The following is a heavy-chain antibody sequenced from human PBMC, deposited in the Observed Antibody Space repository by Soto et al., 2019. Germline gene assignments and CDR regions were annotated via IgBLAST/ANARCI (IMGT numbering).Heavy chain of an antibody. Sequence: QVHLVQSGAEVKKPGASVKVSCKTSGYTFTRYGISWVRQAPGQGLEWMGWISGYDGRTNFAQKVQDRVTMTPDTSTRTVYRELRSLSSVDTAVYYCAREGVVPYYYYGMDVWGQGTTVTVS. V-gene: IGHV1-18*01. CDR2: ISGYDGRT. D-gene: IGHD2-8*01. CDR3: AREGVVPYYYYGMDV. CDR1: GYTFTRYG. J-gene: IGHJ6*02.